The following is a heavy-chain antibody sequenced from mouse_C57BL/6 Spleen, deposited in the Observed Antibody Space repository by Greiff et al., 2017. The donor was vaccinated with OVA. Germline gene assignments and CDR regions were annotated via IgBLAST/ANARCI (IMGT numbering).Heavy chain of an antibody. V-gene: IGHV1-26*01. CDR1: GYTFTDYY. CDR3: ARWGTAVDY. Sequence: EVQLQQSGPELVKPGASVKISCKASGYTFTDYYMNWVKQSHGKSLEWIGDINPNNGGTSYNQKFKGKATLTVDKSSSTAYMELRSLTSEDSAFYYCARWGTAVDYWGQGTTLTVSS. D-gene: IGHD2-14*01. CDR2: INPNNGGT. J-gene: IGHJ2*01.